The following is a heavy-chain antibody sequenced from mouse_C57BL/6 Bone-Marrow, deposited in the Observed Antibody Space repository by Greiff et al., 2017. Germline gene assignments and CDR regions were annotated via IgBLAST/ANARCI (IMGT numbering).Heavy chain of an antibody. Sequence: EVQLVESGGDLVKPGGSLKLSCAASGFTFSSYGMSWVRQTPDKRLEWVATISSGGSYTYSPDSVKGRFTISRDNAKNTLYLQMSSLKSEDTAMYYCAIRLLPAWFAYWGLGALVTVSA. CDR1: GFTFSSYG. J-gene: IGHJ3*01. V-gene: IGHV5-6*01. CDR2: ISSGGSYT. CDR3: AIRLLPAWFAY. D-gene: IGHD3-2*02.